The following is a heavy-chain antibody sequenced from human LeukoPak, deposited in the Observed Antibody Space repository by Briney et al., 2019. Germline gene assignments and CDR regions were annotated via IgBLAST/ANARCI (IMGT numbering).Heavy chain of an antibody. CDR2: IIPIFGTA. CDR1: GGTFSSYA. J-gene: IGHJ1*01. CDR3: AGFDYYGSRGYFQH. V-gene: IGHV1-69*13. D-gene: IGHD3-10*01. Sequence: SVKVSCKASGGTFSSYAISWVRQAPGQGLEWMGGIIPIFGTADYAQKFQGRVTITADESTSTAYMELSSLRSEDTAVYYCAGFDYYGSRGYFQHWGQGTLVTVSS.